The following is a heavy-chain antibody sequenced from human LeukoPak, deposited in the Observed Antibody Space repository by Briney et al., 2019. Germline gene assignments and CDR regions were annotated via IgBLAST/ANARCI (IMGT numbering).Heavy chain of an antibody. D-gene: IGHD2-21*01. CDR3: ARGQIAAGVKY. J-gene: IGHJ4*02. CDR1: GGSISSGGYY. V-gene: IGHV4-39*07. CDR2: INHSGST. Sequence: SETLSLTCTVSGGSISSGGYYWSWIRQPPGKGLEWIGEINHSGSTIYNPSLKSRVTISVDTSKSQFSLKLSSVTAADTAVYYCARGQIAAGVKYWGQGTLVTVSS.